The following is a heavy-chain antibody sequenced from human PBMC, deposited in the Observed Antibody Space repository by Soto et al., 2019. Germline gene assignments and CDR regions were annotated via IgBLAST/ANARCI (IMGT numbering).Heavy chain of an antibody. D-gene: IGHD6-6*01. Sequence: PGESLKISCKGGEYGICTYWIGWVHEMPGKSLELMGIMYPGDSDTRYSPSFQGQVTISGDKSISTAYLQWSSLKASDTAIYYCARVNRPPTCGFEYWGQGTLVTVSS. CDR2: MYPGDSDT. J-gene: IGHJ4*02. CDR1: EYGICTYW. CDR3: ARVNRPPTCGFEY. V-gene: IGHV5-51*07.